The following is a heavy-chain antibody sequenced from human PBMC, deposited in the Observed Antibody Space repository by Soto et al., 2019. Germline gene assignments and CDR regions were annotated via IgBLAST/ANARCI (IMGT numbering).Heavy chain of an antibody. V-gene: IGHV3-15*01. Sequence: EVQLVESGGGLVKPGASLRLSCAVSGFTVSNAWMSWVRQAPGKGLESVGRFKSKSDGATIDYATHVKGRFTISRDDSQLTLYLQMNSLKTDETAVYYCTTDPGGRVTPREVPGFWCQGTLVTVSS. CDR1: GFTVSNAW. CDR2: FKSKSDGATI. J-gene: IGHJ4*02. D-gene: IGHD3-16*01. CDR3: TTDPGGRVTPREVPGF.